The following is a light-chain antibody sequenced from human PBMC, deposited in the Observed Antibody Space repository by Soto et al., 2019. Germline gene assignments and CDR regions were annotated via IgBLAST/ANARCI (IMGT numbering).Light chain of an antibody. Sequence: DIQMTQSPSSLSASVRDSVTITCQASQDIRNNLNWYQQKPGQAPKVLIYGASNLVTGVPSRFSGSGSGTHFTFTISNLQPEDIATYYCQQYDSLLRATFGGGTTVEIK. CDR3: QQYDSLLRAT. V-gene: IGKV1-33*01. CDR1: QDIRNN. CDR2: GAS. J-gene: IGKJ4*01.